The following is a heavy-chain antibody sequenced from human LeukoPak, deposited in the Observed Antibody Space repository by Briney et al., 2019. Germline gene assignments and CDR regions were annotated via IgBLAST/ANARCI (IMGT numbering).Heavy chain of an antibody. V-gene: IGHV3-15*01. J-gene: IGHJ4*02. CDR1: GFTFSNAW. CDR2: IKSKTDGGTT. CDR3: TTETTVTALTDY. Sequence: GGSLRLSCAASGFTFSNAWMSWVRQAPGKGLEWVGRIKSKTDGGTTGYAAPVKGRFTISRDDSKNTLYLQMNSLKTEDTAVYYCTTETTVTALTDYWGQGTLVTVSS. D-gene: IGHD4-17*01.